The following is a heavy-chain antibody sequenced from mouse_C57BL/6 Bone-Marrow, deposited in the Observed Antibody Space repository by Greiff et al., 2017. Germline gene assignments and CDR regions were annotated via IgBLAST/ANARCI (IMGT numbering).Heavy chain of an antibody. CDR1: GYTFTDYE. D-gene: IGHD1-1*01. Sequence: QVQLQQSGAELVRPGASVTLSCKASGYTFTDYEMHWVKQTPVHGLEWIGAIDPETGGTAYNQKFKGKAILTAAKSSSTAYMELRSLTSEDSAVYYGTRRGYYGRSSHWYFDVWGTGSTVTVSS. CDR2: IDPETGGT. J-gene: IGHJ1*03. CDR3: TRRGYYGRSSHWYFDV. V-gene: IGHV1-15*01.